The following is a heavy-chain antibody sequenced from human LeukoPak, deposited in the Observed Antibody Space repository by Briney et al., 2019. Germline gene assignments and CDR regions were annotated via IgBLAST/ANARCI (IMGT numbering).Heavy chain of an antibody. V-gene: IGHV3-23*01. J-gene: IGHJ4*02. D-gene: IGHD1-7*01. CDR1: GFTFNNYA. Sequence: GGSLRLSCAASGFTFNNYAMSWVRQAPGKGLEWVSGVSGSGGSTNCADSVKGRFTISRDKSKNTLYLQLNSLGAEDTAIYYCAKVAPYGNYVFDYWGLGTLVTVSS. CDR3: AKVAPYGNYVFDY. CDR2: VSGSGGST.